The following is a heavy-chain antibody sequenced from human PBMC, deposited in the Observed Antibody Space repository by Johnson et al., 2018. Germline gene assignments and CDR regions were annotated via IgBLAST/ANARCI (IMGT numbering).Heavy chain of an antibody. CDR3: AKHKRSIGAALDI. D-gene: IGHD1-26*01. V-gene: IGHV3-9*01. Sequence: EVQLVESGGGLVQPGRSLRLSCAASGFTFDDYAMHWVPQAPGTGLEWVTGLSWTSGSIGYADAVKGQFTISRHNANNALYLQQTSLRADDTALYNCAKHKRSIGAALDISGQGTMVTVSS. CDR1: GFTFDDYA. J-gene: IGHJ3*02. CDR2: LSWTSGSI.